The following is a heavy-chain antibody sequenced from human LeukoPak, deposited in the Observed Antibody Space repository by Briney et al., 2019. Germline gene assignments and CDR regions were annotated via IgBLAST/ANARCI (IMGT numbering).Heavy chain of an antibody. J-gene: IGHJ6*04. CDR2: IYYSGST. CDR3: ARDGAYSSGWSVDRWDYYGMDV. V-gene: IGHV4-59*01. D-gene: IGHD6-19*01. Sequence: SETLSLTCTVSGDSISSYYWSWIRQPPGKGLEWIGYIYYSGSTNYNPSLKSRVTISVDTSKNQFSLKLSSVTAADTAVYYCARDGAYSSGWSVDRWDYYGMDVWGKGTTVTVSS. CDR1: GDSISSYY.